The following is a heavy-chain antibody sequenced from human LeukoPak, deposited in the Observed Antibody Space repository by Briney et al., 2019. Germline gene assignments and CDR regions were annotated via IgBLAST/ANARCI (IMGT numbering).Heavy chain of an antibody. CDR3: ARDEYDILTGYSDFFDY. CDR2: ISSSGSTI. Sequence: GGSLRLSCAAFGFTFSDYYMSWIRQAPGKGLEWVSYISSSGSTIYYADSVKGRFTISRDNAKNSLYLQMSSLRAEDTAVYYCARDEYDILTGYSDFFDYWGQGTLVTVSS. CDR1: GFTFSDYY. J-gene: IGHJ4*02. D-gene: IGHD3-9*01. V-gene: IGHV3-11*01.